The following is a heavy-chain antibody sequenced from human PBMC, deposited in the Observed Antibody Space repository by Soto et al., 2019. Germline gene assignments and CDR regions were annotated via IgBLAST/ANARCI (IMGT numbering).Heavy chain of an antibody. CDR3: ARKYYFGWGSFYNRLFDF. D-gene: IGHD3-10*01. V-gene: IGHV4-39*01. CDR1: GGSISSSSYY. CDR2: IYYSGNT. J-gene: IGHJ4*02. Sequence: PSETLSLTCTVSGGSISSSSYYWGWIRQPPGKGLEWIGSIYYSGNTYYNPSLKSRVTISVDTAKNQFSLKLSSVTAADTAVYYCARKYYFGWGSFYNRLFDFGGKETLVTVSS.